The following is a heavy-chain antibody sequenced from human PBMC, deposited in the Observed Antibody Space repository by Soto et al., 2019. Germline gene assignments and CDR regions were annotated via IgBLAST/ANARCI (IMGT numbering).Heavy chain of an antibody. Sequence: SETLSLTCTVSGGSISSSSYYWGWIRQPPGKGLEWIGNIFYIGSTYYTPSLKSRVTISVDTSKNQFSLKVPSVTAADTAVYFCASRSLLWFGDPAYYFDYWGQGTLVTVS. V-gene: IGHV4-39*01. J-gene: IGHJ4*02. D-gene: IGHD3-10*01. CDR1: GGSISSSSYY. CDR3: ASRSLLWFGDPAYYFDY. CDR2: IFYIGST.